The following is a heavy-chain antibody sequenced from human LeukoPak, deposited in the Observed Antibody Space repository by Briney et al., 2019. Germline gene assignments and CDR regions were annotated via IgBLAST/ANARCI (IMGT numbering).Heavy chain of an antibody. J-gene: IGHJ5*02. Sequence: GGSLRLSCAVSGFTVSDNYMSWVRQAPGKGLEWVSVIYSGVNTDYADSVKSRFTISIDKSKNTVSLQMNRLRVDDTAVYYCARGIAFDPWGQGTLVTVSS. CDR3: ARGIAFDP. CDR1: GFTVSDNY. V-gene: IGHV3-66*01. CDR2: IYSGVNT. D-gene: IGHD3-10*01.